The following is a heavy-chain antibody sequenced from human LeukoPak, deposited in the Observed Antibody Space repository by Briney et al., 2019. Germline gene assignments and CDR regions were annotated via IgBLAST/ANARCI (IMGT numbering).Heavy chain of an antibody. CDR3: ARGQHPYYYDYMDV. CDR1: GGSFSGYY. D-gene: IGHD2-2*01. Sequence: TSETLSLTCAVYGGSFSGYYWSWIRQPPGKGLEWIGEINHSGSTNYNPSLKSRVTISVDTPKNQFSLKLSSVTAADTAVYYCARGQHPYYYDYMDVWGKGTTVTASS. J-gene: IGHJ6*03. V-gene: IGHV4-34*01. CDR2: INHSGST.